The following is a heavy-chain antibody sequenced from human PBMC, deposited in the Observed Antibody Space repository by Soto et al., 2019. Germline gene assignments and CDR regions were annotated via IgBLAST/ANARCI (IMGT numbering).Heavy chain of an antibody. CDR1: GFTFSSYA. CDR3: AKSRVFIGAIVPLLDS. D-gene: IGHD6-6*01. V-gene: IGHV3-23*01. CDR2: ISNNGDTA. J-gene: IGHJ4*02. Sequence: EVQLLESGXXXXXXXXXXTLSCATSGFTFSSYAMVWVRQAAEKGLEWVASISNNGDTAYYADSVKGRFTISRGNSENTLYLQMNGLRADDTALYFCAKSRVFIGAIVPLLDSWGQGTQVTVSS.